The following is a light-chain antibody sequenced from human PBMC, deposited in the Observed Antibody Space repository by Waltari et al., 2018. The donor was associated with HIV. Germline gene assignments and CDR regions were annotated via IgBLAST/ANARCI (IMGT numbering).Light chain of an antibody. Sequence: QSALTQPASVFGSPGQSITIPCTGSSSDVGSPNFVSWYQQHPGKAPKSIIYEVSKRPSGVSNRFSGSKSGNTASLTISGLQAEDEADYYCSSHVDFIEVMFGGGTKLTVL. CDR1: SSDVGSPNF. J-gene: IGLJ3*02. CDR3: SSHVDFIEVM. CDR2: EVS. V-gene: IGLV2-23*02.